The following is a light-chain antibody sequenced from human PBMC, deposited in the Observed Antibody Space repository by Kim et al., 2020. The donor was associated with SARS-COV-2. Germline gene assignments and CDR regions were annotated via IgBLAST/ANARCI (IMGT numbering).Light chain of an antibody. J-gene: IGLJ3*02. CDR2: YVN. Sequence: GRSVTISCTRTSRDVGHYDYVSWYQQHPGRAPRLLLYYVNKRPSGVPDRFSGSKSGNTASLTISSLQADDEAEFYCYSYAGYYNWVFGGGTQLTVL. CDR3: YSYAGYYNWV. CDR1: SRDVGHYDY. V-gene: IGLV2-11*03.